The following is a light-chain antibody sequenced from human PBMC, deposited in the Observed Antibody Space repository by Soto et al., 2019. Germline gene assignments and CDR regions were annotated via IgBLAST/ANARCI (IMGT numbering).Light chain of an antibody. CDR1: QSIRSH. Sequence: DIQMTQSPSSLSASVGDRVSITCRASQSIRSHLNWYQHKPGKAPKFLIYDASSLESGVPSRFSGSGSGTEFTLTISNLQPDDFATYFCQQYNNYPRTFGQGTKVDIK. J-gene: IGKJ1*01. CDR3: QQYNNYPRT. CDR2: DAS. V-gene: IGKV1-5*01.